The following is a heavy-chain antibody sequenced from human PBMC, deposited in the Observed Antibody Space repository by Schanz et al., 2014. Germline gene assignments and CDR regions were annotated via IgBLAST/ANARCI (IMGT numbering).Heavy chain of an antibody. D-gene: IGHD3-22*01. Sequence: QVQLEQSGAEVKKPGSSVKVSCKASGGTFSSFGINWVRQAPGQGLEWMGRIIPSLGLAKYEQKFQDKVTITADTSTTTAYMELSSLRSEDTAMYYCARDYYDSSGYYYCDYWGQGTLVTVSS. J-gene: IGHJ4*02. CDR3: ARDYYDSSGYYYCDY. CDR2: IIPSLGLA. V-gene: IGHV1-69*04. CDR1: GGTFSSFG.